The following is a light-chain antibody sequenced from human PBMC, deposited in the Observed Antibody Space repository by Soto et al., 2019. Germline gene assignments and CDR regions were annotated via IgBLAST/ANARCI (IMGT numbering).Light chain of an antibody. CDR1: SSDVGGYNY. CDR3: SSYAGSSNV. V-gene: IGLV2-8*01. J-gene: IGLJ1*01. CDR2: EVN. Sequence: QYALSHPPSACRSPGQSVSIACTGTSSDVGGYNYVSWYQQDPGKAPKLMIYEVNKRPSGVPDRFSGSKSGNTASLTVSALQAEDEADYYCSSYAGSSNVFGTGTRSPS.